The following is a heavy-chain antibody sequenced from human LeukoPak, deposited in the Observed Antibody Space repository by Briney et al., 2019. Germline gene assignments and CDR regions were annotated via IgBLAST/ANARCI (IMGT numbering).Heavy chain of an antibody. Sequence: SVKVSCKASGGTFSSYAISWVRQAPGQGLEWMGGIIPIFGTANYAQKFQGRVTITADKSTSTAYMELSSLRSEDTAVYYCARGHLGIGSYGYSGAYWGQGTLVTVSS. J-gene: IGHJ4*02. CDR2: IIPIFGTA. V-gene: IGHV1-69*06. CDR1: GGTFSSYA. D-gene: IGHD5-18*01. CDR3: ARGHLGIGSYGYSGAY.